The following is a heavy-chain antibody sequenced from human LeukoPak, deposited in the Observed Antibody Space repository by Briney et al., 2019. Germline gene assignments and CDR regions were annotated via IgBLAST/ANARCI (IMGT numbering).Heavy chain of an antibody. CDR1: SGSISNYY. J-gene: IGHJ6*03. CDR2: IYYSGIT. CDR3: ARGVGATFYYYYMDV. D-gene: IGHD1-26*01. Sequence: SETLSLTCTVSSGSISNYYWSWFRQSPGKGLEWIGYIYYSGITNYNPSLKSRVTISVDTSKNQFSLKLSSVTAADTAVYYCARGVGATFYYYYMDVWGKGTTVTISS. V-gene: IGHV4-59*01.